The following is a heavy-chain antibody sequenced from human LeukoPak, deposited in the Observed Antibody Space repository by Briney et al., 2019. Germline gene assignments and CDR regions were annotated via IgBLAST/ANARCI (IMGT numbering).Heavy chain of an antibody. J-gene: IGHJ4*02. V-gene: IGHV3-7*01. CDR1: GFTLSSYW. Sequence: GGSLRLSCAASGFTLSSYWMSWVRQAPGKGLEWVANMKQDGSERYYVDSVKGRFTISRDNAKNSLYLEMNSLRAEDTSVYYCARYKPQYRWDLYYFDYWGQRTLVTVSS. D-gene: IGHD1-1*01. CDR3: ARYKPQYRWDLYYFDY. CDR2: MKQDGSER.